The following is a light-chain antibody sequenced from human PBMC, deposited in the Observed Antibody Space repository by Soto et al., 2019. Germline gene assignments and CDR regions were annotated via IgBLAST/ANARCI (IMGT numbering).Light chain of an antibody. Sequence: DIQLTQSPSSLSASVGDRVTITCRASQSISTHLNWYLQRPGKAPELLIYAASSLQSGVPSRFSGSGSGTDFPLTISSLQPEDVATYYCQKYSSARWTFGQGTKVDIK. V-gene: IGKV1-27*01. CDR3: QKYSSARWT. J-gene: IGKJ1*01. CDR2: AAS. CDR1: QSISTH.